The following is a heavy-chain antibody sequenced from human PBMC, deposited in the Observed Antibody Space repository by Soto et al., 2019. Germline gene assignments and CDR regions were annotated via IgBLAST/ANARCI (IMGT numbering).Heavy chain of an antibody. D-gene: IGHD5-12*01. V-gene: IGHV3-53*01. CDR2: IYVNGST. CDR3: SGDPSGYDEGDWYHGVDV. J-gene: IGHJ6*02. CDR1: GFSVSSKY. Sequence: GSLRLSCAASGFSVSSKYMSWVRQAPGERLEWVAIIYVNGSTDYADSVQGRFSVSRDIYKNTLFLQMNNLRAEDTAVYFCSGDPSGYDEGDWYHGVDVWGQGTTVTVSS.